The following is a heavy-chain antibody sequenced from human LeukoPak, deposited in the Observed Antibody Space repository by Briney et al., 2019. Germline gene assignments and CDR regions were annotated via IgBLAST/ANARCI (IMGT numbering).Heavy chain of an antibody. Sequence: SQTLSLTCTVSGASITTPGYYWSWIRQPAGKGLEWIGRTYTGGRAEYNPSLDSRANISVDVSKKQFSLTLTSVTAADTAAYFCATERVYGVSSPAFDAWGQGTLVTVSS. V-gene: IGHV4-61*02. CDR1: GASITTPGYY. CDR3: ATERVYGVSSPAFDA. CDR2: TYTGGRA. J-gene: IGHJ4*02. D-gene: IGHD4-17*01.